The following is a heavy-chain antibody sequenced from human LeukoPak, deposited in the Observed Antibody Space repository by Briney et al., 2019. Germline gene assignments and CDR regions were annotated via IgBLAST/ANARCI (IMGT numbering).Heavy chain of an antibody. J-gene: IGHJ4*02. D-gene: IGHD1-1*01. CDR2: ISARGSV. V-gene: IGHV3-23*01. CDR3: AKGRYDTDC. CDR1: GFTFSNYA. Sequence: PGGSLRLSCAASGFTFSNYAMSWVRQAPRKGLEWVSVISARGSVYYPDSVKGRFTISRDNSKNTVYLQMNSLRAEDTALYYCAKGRYDTDCWGQGTLVIVSS.